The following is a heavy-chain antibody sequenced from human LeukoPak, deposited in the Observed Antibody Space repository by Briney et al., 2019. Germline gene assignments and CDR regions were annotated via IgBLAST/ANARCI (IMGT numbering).Heavy chain of an antibody. J-gene: IGHJ4*02. CDR3: AISFAGSYPHFDY. V-gene: IGHV3-30*01. CDR1: VFIFSSYA. Sequence: PSGGSLRLSCAASVFIFSSYAMNWVRQAPGKGLEWVALISYDGFNKDYADSVKGRFTISRDNSKNTLYLQMNSLRPEDAAVYYCAISFAGSYPHFDYRGQGTLVTVSS. CDR2: ISYDGFNK. D-gene: IGHD1-26*01.